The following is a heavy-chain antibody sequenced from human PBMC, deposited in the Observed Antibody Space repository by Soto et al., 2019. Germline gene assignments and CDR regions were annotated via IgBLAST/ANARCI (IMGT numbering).Heavy chain of an antibody. CDR2: IYYSGST. Sequence: PSETLSLTCTVSRGSISSYFWSWMRQPPGKGLEWIGYIYYSGSTNYNPSLKSRVTISLDTSKNQFSLKLSSVTAADTAVYYCARQVTSGTSLYYLDYWGQGTQVTVSS. J-gene: IGHJ4*02. V-gene: IGHV4-59*01. CDR3: ARQVTSGTSLYYLDY. D-gene: IGHD1-7*01. CDR1: RGSISSYF.